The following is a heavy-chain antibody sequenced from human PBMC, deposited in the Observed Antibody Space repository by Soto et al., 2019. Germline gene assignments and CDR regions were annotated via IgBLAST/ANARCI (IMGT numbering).Heavy chain of an antibody. CDR3: VTGEDAFDI. J-gene: IGHJ3*02. D-gene: IGHD3-16*01. Sequence: QVQLQQWGAGLLKPSETLSLTCAVYGGSFSGYYWSWIRQPPGKGLEWIGEINHSGSTNYNPSLMSRVTISVDTSKDQFSLKLSSVTAADTAVYYCVTGEDAFDIWGQGTMVTVSS. CDR1: GGSFSGYY. CDR2: INHSGST. V-gene: IGHV4-34*01.